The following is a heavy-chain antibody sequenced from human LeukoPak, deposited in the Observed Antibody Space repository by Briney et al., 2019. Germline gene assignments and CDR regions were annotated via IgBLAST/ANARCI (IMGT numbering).Heavy chain of an antibody. CDR2: FYHSGSS. CDR1: GYSISSGYY. CDR3: ARGYGDYTRYYNYGLEV. V-gene: IGHV4-38-2*02. D-gene: IGHD4-17*01. J-gene: IGHJ6*02. Sequence: SETLSLTCTVSGYSISSGYYWGWIWQPPGKGLEWIGSFYHSGSSFYNPSLKSRVTISVDTSKNQFSLKLNSVTAADTAVYYCARGYGDYTRYYNYGLEVWGQGTTVTVSS.